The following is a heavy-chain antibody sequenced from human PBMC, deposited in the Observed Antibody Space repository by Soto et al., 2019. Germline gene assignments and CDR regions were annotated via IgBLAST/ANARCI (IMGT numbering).Heavy chain of an antibody. J-gene: IGHJ4*02. D-gene: IGHD3-16*02. CDR3: TTGQSSEYVWGTYRLFDY. CDR2: IKSKTDGGTI. Sequence: PGGSLRRSCAASGFNFSHVWMNCVRQGPGKGLEWVGRIKSKTDGGTIDYAAPVKGRFTISRDDSKNTLYLQMNSLKTEDTAVYYCTTGQSSEYVWGTYRLFDYWGPGTQVTVSS. V-gene: IGHV3-15*07. CDR1: GFNFSHVW.